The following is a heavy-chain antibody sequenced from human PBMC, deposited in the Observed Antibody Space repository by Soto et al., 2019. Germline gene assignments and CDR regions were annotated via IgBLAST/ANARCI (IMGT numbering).Heavy chain of an antibody. D-gene: IGHD1-26*01. CDR1: GGSISSGGYY. V-gene: IGHV4-31*03. J-gene: IGHJ6*02. Sequence: QVQLQESGPGLVKPSQTLSLTCTVSGGSISSGGYYWSWIRQHPGKGLEWIGYIYYSGSTYYNPSLKSRVPISVDTSKNQFSLKLSSVTAADTAVYYCARDQSGSQTSYYYGMDVWGQGTTVTVSS. CDR3: ARDQSGSQTSYYYGMDV. CDR2: IYYSGST.